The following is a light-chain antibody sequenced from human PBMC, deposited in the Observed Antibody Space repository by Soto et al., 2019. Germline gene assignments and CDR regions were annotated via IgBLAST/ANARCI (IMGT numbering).Light chain of an antibody. J-gene: IGLJ2*01. CDR3: QSYDTSLGVVI. V-gene: IGLV1-40*01. Sequence: QSVLTQPPSVSGAPGQRVTISCTGTSSNIGAGYDVHWYQQLPGTAPKVLLYGNTNRPSGVPDRFSGSKSGTSASLAITGPKAEDGADYYCQSYDTSLGVVIFGGGTKPPVL. CDR2: GNT. CDR1: SSNIGAGYD.